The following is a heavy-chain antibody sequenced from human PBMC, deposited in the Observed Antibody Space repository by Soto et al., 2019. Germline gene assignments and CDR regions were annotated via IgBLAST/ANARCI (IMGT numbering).Heavy chain of an antibody. CDR3: ARDQDCSSTSCYTANYYYYGMDV. V-gene: IGHV3-30-3*01. CDR2: ISYDGSNK. J-gene: IGHJ6*02. D-gene: IGHD2-2*02. CDR1: GFTFSSYA. Sequence: GGSLRLSCAASGFTFSSYAMHWVRQAPGKGLEWVAVISYDGSNKYYADSVKGRFTISRDNSKNTLYLQMNSLRAEDTAVYYCARDQDCSSTSCYTANYYYYGMDVWGQGTTVTV.